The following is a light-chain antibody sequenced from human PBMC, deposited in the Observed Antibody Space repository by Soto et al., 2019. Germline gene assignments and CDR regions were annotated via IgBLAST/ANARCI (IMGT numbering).Light chain of an antibody. J-gene: IGLJ2*01. V-gene: IGLV3-1*01. Sequence: SYELTQPPSVSVSPGQTASITCSGDKLGDKHASWYQQKPGQSPVLIIYQDRKRPSGIPERFSGSNSGNTATLTISGTQAMDEADYYCQAWHRTTMVFGGGTKLTVL. CDR2: QDR. CDR1: KLGDKH. CDR3: QAWHRTTMV.